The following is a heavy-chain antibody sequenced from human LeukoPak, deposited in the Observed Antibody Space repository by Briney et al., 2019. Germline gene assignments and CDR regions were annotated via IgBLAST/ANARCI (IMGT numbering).Heavy chain of an antibody. CDR2: IYPGDSDT. D-gene: IGHD3-16*02. J-gene: IGHJ4*02. CDR1: GYRFTNYW. CDR3: ARRGDYVWGSYRQEYYFDY. Sequence: GESLKISCKGSGYRFTNYWIGWVRQMPGKGLEWMWIIYPGDSDTRCSPSFQGQVTNSADKSISTAYLRWSSLKASDTAMYYCARRGDYVWGSYRQEYYFDYWGQGTLVTVSS. V-gene: IGHV5-51*01.